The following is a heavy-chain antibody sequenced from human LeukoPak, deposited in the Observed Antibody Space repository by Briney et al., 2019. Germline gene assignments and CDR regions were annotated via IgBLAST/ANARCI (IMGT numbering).Heavy chain of an antibody. CDR3: ARGGPLCLSY. Sequence: SETLSLTCAVYGGSFSGYYWSWIRQPPGKGLEWIGEINHSGSTNYNPSLTSRVTISVDTSKTQFSLKLSTVTAADTAVYYCARGGPLCLSYWGRGTLVTVSS. D-gene: IGHD5-18*01. CDR2: INHSGST. V-gene: IGHV4-34*01. J-gene: IGHJ4*02. CDR1: GGSFSGYY.